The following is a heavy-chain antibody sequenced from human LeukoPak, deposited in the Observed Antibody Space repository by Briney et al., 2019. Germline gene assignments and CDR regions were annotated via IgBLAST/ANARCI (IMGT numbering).Heavy chain of an antibody. D-gene: IGHD3-16*01. V-gene: IGHV1-69*05. CDR2: IIPIFGTA. J-gene: IGHJ6*03. CDR1: GYTFTGYY. Sequence: ASVKVSCKASGYTFTGYYMHWVRQAPGQGLEWMGGIIPIFGTANYAQKFQGRVTITTDESTSTAYMELSSLRSEDTAVYYCARSMITFSYMDVWGKGTTVTVSS. CDR3: ARSMITFSYMDV.